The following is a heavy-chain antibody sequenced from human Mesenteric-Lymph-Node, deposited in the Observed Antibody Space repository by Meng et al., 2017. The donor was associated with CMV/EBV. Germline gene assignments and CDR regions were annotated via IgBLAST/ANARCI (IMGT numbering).Heavy chain of an antibody. Sequence: GGSLRLSCGGSGFTLISYGMNWVRQAPGKGLQWVAFMRSDESSKYYTDSVKGRFTISRDNSKNTLYLQMNNLRSDDTAMYYCAKLDYDATGRAFDPWGQGTLVTVSS. CDR1: GFTLISYG. J-gene: IGHJ5*02. CDR3: AKLDYDATGRAFDP. V-gene: IGHV3-30*02. CDR2: MRSDESSK. D-gene: IGHD4/OR15-4a*01.